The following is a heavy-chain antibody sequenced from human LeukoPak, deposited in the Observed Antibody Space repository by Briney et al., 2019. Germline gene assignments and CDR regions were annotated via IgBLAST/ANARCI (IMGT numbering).Heavy chain of an antibody. CDR3: ASTSRGVIDY. D-gene: IGHD3-10*01. V-gene: IGHV3-30-3*01. CDR2: ISFDGNNK. CDR1: GFIFSNYA. J-gene: IGHJ4*02. Sequence: GESLKISCAASGFIFSNYAMHWVRQAPGKGLEWLAVISFDGNNKYYADSVKGRFTISRDNSKNTLYLQMNSLRGEDAAVYYCASTSRGVIDYWGQGTLVTVSS.